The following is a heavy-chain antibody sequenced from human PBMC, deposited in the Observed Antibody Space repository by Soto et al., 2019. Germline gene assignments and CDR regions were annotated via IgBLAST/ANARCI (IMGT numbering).Heavy chain of an antibody. Sequence: GESLKISCKGSGYSFAGYWITWVRQKPGKGLEWMGRIDPSDSQTYYSPSFRGHVIISATKSITTVFLQWSSLRASDTAMYYCARQIYDSDTGPNFQYYFDSWGQGTPVTVSS. CDR3: ARQIYDSDTGPNFQYYFDS. V-gene: IGHV5-10-1*01. J-gene: IGHJ4*02. CDR1: GYSFAGYW. D-gene: IGHD3-22*01. CDR2: IDPSDSQT.